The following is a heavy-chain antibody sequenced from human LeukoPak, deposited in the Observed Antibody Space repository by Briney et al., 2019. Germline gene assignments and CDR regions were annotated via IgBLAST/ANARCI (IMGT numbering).Heavy chain of an antibody. Sequence: GGSLRLSCEASGFTFSSYWMSWVRQAPGKGLEWVAHIKEDESDEYYVDSVRGRFTASRDNAKNSVNPQMNSLRVKDTAVYYCARWRGRQSEFDYWGQGTLVTVSS. CDR2: IKEDESDE. CDR1: GFTFSSYW. D-gene: IGHD1-1*01. CDR3: ARWRGRQSEFDY. V-gene: IGHV3-7*01. J-gene: IGHJ4*02.